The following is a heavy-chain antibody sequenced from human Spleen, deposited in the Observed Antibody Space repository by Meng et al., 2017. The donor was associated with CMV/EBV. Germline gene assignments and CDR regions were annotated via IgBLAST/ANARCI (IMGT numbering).Heavy chain of an antibody. CDR3: AKDRSAEYYYYGMDV. V-gene: IGHV3-30-3*01. J-gene: IGHJ6*02. Sequence: GESLKISCAASGFTFSSNAMHWVRQAPGKGLEWVAVISYDGSNKYYADSVKGRFTISRDNSKNTLYLYMNSLRAEDTAVYYCAKDRSAEYYYYGMDVWGQGTTVTVSS. D-gene: IGHD6-13*01. CDR1: GFTFSSNA. CDR2: ISYDGSNK.